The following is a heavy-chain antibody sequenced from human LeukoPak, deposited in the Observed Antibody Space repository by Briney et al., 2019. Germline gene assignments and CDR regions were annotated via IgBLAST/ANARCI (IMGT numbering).Heavy chain of an antibody. CDR1: GGSISSYY. V-gene: IGHV4-59*01. D-gene: IGHD3-22*01. Sequence: SETLSLTCTVSGGSISSYYWSWIRQPPGKGLEWIGYIYYSGSTNYNPSLKSRVTISVDTSKNQFSLKLSSVTAAGTAVYYCARADSSGYAFDYWGQGTLVTVSS. CDR2: IYYSGST. J-gene: IGHJ4*02. CDR3: ARADSSGYAFDY.